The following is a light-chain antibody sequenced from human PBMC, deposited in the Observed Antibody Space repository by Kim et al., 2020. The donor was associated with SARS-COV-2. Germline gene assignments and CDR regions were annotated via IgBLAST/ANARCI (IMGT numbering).Light chain of an antibody. V-gene: IGKV1-NL1*01. CDR2: AAF. Sequence: YASLGDRVTIAGRASQDFGNSVAWYQQKPGEAPTRLLHAAFRLQDGVPSRFSGSGSGPEYALTITSLQPEDFATYYCQQYYVTPYTFGQGTKLEI. CDR3: QQYYVTPYT. CDR1: QDFGNS. J-gene: IGKJ2*01.